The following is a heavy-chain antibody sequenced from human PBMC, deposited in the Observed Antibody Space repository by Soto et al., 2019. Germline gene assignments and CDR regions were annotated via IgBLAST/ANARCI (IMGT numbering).Heavy chain of an antibody. Sequence: ASVKVSCKASGYTFTSYAISWVRQAPGQGLEWLGWINPDNGNTNYAQHLQGRVSLTTDTSTSTAYMDLRSLRSDDTAVYYCARDQGITNFGVDSMYYYGMDVWGQGTTVTVSS. J-gene: IGHJ6*02. D-gene: IGHD3-3*01. CDR3: ARDQGITNFGVDSMYYYGMDV. CDR2: INPDNGNT. V-gene: IGHV1-18*01. CDR1: GYTFTSYA.